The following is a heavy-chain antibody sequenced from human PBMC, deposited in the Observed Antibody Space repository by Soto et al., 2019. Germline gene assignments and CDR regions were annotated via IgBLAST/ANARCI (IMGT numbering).Heavy chain of an antibody. CDR1: GFTFSSYA. V-gene: IGHV3-23*01. Sequence: GGSLRLSCAASGFTFSSYAMSWVRQAPGKRLEWVSAISGSGGSTYYADSVEGRFTISRDNSKNTLYLQMNSLRAEDTAVYYCAKSGDYDFWSENAFDIWGQGTMVTVSS. CDR2: ISGSGGST. CDR3: AKSGDYDFWSENAFDI. D-gene: IGHD3-3*01. J-gene: IGHJ3*02.